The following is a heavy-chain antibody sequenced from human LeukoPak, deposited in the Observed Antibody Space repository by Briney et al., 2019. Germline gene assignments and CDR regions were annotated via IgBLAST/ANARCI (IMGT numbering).Heavy chain of an antibody. J-gene: IGHJ4*02. Sequence: SETLSLTCTVSGGSISSYYWSWIRQPPGKELEWIGYVYYSGSTNYNPSLESRVTISVDMSKNLFSLTLSSVTAADTALYYCARGGHYFDYRGQGTLVTVSS. CDR3: ARGGHYFDY. CDR2: VYYSGST. CDR1: GGSISSYY. V-gene: IGHV4-59*01.